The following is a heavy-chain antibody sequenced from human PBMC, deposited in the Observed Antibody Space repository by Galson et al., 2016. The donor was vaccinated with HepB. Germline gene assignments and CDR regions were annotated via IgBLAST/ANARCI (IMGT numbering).Heavy chain of an antibody. J-gene: IGHJ4*03. Sequence: SVKVSCKASGAILSSYAISWVRQAPGKGLEWVGGFDPEDGRRVYAQEFEGRITMTEDTSTDTAYMELSSLTSEDTAVYYCATARRTVWNGYYAFDYWGQGTMVTVSS. D-gene: IGHD3-3*01. CDR1: GAILSSYA. V-gene: IGHV1-24*01. CDR3: ATARRTVWNGYYAFDY. CDR2: FDPEDGRR.